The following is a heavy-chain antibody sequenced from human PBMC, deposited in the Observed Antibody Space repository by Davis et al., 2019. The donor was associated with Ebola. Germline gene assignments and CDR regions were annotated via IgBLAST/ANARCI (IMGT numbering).Heavy chain of an antibody. D-gene: IGHD3-10*01. V-gene: IGHV5-10-1*01. CDR2: IDPSDSYT. J-gene: IGHJ6*02. Sequence: GESLKISCKGSGYSFTSYWISWVRQMPGKGLEWMGRIDPSDSYTNYSPSFQGHVTISADKSISTAYLQWSSLKASDTAMYYCARALWFGELEGSYYYYGMDVWGQGTTVNVSS. CDR3: ARALWFGELEGSYYYYGMDV. CDR1: GYSFTSYW.